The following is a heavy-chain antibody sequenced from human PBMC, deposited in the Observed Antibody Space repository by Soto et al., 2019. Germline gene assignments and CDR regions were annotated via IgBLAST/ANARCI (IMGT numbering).Heavy chain of an antibody. Sequence: GASVKVSCKASGYTFTSYYMHWVRQAPGQGLEWMGIINPSGGSTSYAQKSQGRVTMTRDTSTSTVYMELSSLRSEDTAVYYCARALSSSDGDYYYYYGVDVWGQGTTVTV. J-gene: IGHJ6*02. V-gene: IGHV1-46*01. CDR3: ARALSSSDGDYYYYYGVDV. CDR2: INPSGGST. CDR1: GYTFTSYY. D-gene: IGHD6-25*01.